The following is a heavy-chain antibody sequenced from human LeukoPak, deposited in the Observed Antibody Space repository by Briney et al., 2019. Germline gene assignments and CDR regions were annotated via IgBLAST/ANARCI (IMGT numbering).Heavy chain of an antibody. D-gene: IGHD3-9*01. CDR2: IWYDGSNK. CDR1: GFTFSSYG. Sequence: GRSLRLSCAASGFTFSSYGMHWVRQAPGKGLEWVAVIWYDGSNKYYADSVKGRFTISRDNSKNTLYLQMNSLRAEDTAVYYCARDGNSFTIFENLDAFDIWGQGTMVTVSS. CDR3: ARDGNSFTIFENLDAFDI. J-gene: IGHJ3*02. V-gene: IGHV3-33*01.